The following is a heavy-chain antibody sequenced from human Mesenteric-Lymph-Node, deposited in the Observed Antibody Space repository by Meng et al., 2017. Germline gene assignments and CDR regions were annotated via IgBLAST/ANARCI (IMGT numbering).Heavy chain of an antibody. J-gene: IGHJ4*02. CDR1: GGSISSSNW. CDR2: IYHSGST. CDR3: ASFPPPGKQWLVTDY. V-gene: IGHV4-4*02. D-gene: IGHD6-19*01. Sequence: QAPRQESGPGLVKPSGTLSLTCAVSGGSISSSNWWSWVRQPPGKGLEWIGEIYHSGSTNYNPSLKSRVTISVDKSKNQFSLKLSSVTAADTAVYYCASFPPPGKQWLVTDYWGQGTLVTVSS.